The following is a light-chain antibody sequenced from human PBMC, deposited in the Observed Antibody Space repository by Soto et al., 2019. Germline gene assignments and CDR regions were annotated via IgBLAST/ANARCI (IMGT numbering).Light chain of an antibody. CDR2: GVT. CDR3: YSYAGRNIWV. CDR1: GSDIGAYNF. V-gene: IGLV2-8*01. J-gene: IGLJ3*02. Sequence: QSALAQPPSASGSPGQSVTICCTGSGSDIGAYNFVFWYQQHPGKAPKLMIFGVTERPSGVPDRFSGSKYGNTASLTVSGLQADDEAVYYCYSYAGRNIWVFGGGTQLTVL.